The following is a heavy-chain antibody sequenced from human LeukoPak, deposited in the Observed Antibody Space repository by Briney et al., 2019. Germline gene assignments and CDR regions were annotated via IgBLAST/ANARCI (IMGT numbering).Heavy chain of an antibody. V-gene: IGHV1-18*01. CDR2: ISAYNGNT. CDR3: ARGPRSLRLGELSLFIYY. Sequence: ASVKVSCKASGYTFTSYSISWVRQAPGQGLEWMGWISAYNGNTNYAQKLQGRVTMTTDTSTSTAYMELRSLRSDDTAVYYCARGPRSLRLGELSLFIYYWGQGTLVTVSS. CDR1: GYTFTSYS. D-gene: IGHD3-16*02. J-gene: IGHJ4*02.